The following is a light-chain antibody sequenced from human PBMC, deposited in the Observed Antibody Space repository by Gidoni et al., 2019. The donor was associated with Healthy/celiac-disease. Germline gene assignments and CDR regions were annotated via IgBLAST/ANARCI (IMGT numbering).Light chain of an antibody. V-gene: IGKV1-5*03. CDR1: QSISSW. J-gene: IGKJ4*01. CDR3: QQYNSSLLT. CDR2: KAS. Sequence: DIQMTQSPSTLSASVGDGVTITCRASQSISSWLAWYQQKPGKAPKLLIYKASSLESGVPSRFSGSGSGTEFTLTISSLQPDDFATYYCQQYNSSLLTFGGGTKVEIK.